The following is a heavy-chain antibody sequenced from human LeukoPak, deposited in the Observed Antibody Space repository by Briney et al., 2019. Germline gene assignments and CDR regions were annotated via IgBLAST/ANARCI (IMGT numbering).Heavy chain of an antibody. Sequence: PGGPLRLSCAASGFTFSSYGMSWVRQAPGKGLEWVSAISGSGGSTYYADSVKGRFSISRDNSKNTLYLQMNSLRAEDTAVYYCANSSSWVLDDWGQGTLVTVSS. V-gene: IGHV3-23*01. D-gene: IGHD6-6*01. CDR3: ANSSSWVLDD. J-gene: IGHJ4*02. CDR2: ISGSGGST. CDR1: GFTFSSYG.